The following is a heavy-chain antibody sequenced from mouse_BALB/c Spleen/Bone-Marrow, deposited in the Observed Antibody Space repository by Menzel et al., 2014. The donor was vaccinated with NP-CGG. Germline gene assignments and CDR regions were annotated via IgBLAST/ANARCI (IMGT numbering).Heavy chain of an antibody. CDR2: ISGGGGYT. D-gene: IGHD2-3*01. J-gene: IGHJ3*01. V-gene: IGHV5-4*02. Sequence: EVKLVESGGGLVKPGGSLKLSCAASGFTFSDYYMYWVRQTPEKRLEWVATISGGGGYTSYLDSVKGRFTISRDNAKNSLYLQMSSLKSEDTAMYYWLDAYYPWFAYWGQGTLVTVSA. CDR1: GFTFSDYY. CDR3: LDAYYPWFAY.